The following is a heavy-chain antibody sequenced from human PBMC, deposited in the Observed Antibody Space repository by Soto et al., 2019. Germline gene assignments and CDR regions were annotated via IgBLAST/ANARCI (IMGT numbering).Heavy chain of an antibody. Sequence: ASVKVSCKASGYTLTSYGISWVRQAPGQGLEWMGWISASNGNTNYAQKLQGRVTMTTDTSTSTAYMELRSLRSDDTAVYYCATDRVVVITLYYYYGMYVWGQGTKVTVSS. CDR1: GYTLTSYG. CDR3: ATDRVVVITLYYYYGMYV. V-gene: IGHV1-18*01. D-gene: IGHD3-22*01. J-gene: IGHJ6*01. CDR2: ISASNGNT.